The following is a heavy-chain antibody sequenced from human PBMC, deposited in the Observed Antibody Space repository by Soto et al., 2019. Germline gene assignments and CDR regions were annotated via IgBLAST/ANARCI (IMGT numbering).Heavy chain of an antibody. J-gene: IGHJ4*02. D-gene: IGHD3-22*01. CDR3: AKQLEYYYDSSGYYFGDY. CDR2: ISYDGSNK. Sequence: ESGGGVVQPGRSLRLSCAASGFTFSSYGMHWVRQAPGKGLEWVAVISYDGSNKYYADSVKGRFTISRDNSKNTLYLQMNSLRAEDTAVYYCAKQLEYYYDSSGYYFGDYWGQGTLVTVSS. V-gene: IGHV3-30*18. CDR1: GFTFSSYG.